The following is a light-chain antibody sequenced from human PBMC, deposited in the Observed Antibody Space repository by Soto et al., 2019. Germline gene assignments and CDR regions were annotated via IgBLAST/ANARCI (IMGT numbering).Light chain of an antibody. CDR2: AAS. CDR3: QQLNSYPLT. J-gene: IGKJ4*01. Sequence: IRLPQSPFSFSESTGPRVTSTVRASQGISSYLAWYQQKPGKAPKLLIYAASTLQSGVPSRFSGSGSGTEFTLTISSLQPEDFATYYCQQLNSYPLTFGGGTKVDIK. CDR1: QGISSY. V-gene: IGKV1-8*01.